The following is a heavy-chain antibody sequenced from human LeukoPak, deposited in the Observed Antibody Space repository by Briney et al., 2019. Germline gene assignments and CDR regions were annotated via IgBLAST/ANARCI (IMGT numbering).Heavy chain of an antibody. CDR2: ISYDGSNK. Sequence: GGSLRLSCAASGFTFSSYGMHWVRQAPGKGLEWVAVISYDGSNKYYADSVKGRFTISRDNSKNTLYLQMNSLRAEDTAVYYCAKDGGGSSGWYFDYWGQGTLVTVSS. J-gene: IGHJ4*02. CDR1: GFTFSSYG. V-gene: IGHV3-30*18. CDR3: AKDGGGSSGWYFDY. D-gene: IGHD6-19*01.